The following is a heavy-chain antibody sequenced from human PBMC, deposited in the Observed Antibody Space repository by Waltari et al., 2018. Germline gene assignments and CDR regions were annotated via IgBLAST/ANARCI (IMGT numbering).Heavy chain of an antibody. CDR3: VRSAFMDV. CDR2: IKSDGSST. J-gene: IGHJ6*02. CDR1: GFSFSTYW. V-gene: IGHV3-74*01. Sequence: EVQLVDAGGGLVQPGGSLRLSCSASGFSFSTYWMNCARQAPGEGLVWVSRIKSDGSSTTYADSVKGRFTTSRDNAKNTLYLQMNSLRADDTAVYYCVRSAFMDVWGQGTTVTVSS.